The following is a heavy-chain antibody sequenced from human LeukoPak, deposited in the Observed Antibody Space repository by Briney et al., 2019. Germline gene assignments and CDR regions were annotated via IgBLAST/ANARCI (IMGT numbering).Heavy chain of an antibody. CDR3: ARGRLKWLVPYYFED. J-gene: IGHJ4*02. Sequence: PSETLSLTCTVYGGSFSDYYWSWIRQPPGKGLEWIGEINHIGSTNYNPSLRSRVTISVDTSKNQLSLNLRSMTAADTAVYYCARGRLKWLVPYYFEDWGQGTRVTVSS. CDR2: INHIGST. CDR1: GGSFSDYY. D-gene: IGHD6-19*01. V-gene: IGHV4-34*01.